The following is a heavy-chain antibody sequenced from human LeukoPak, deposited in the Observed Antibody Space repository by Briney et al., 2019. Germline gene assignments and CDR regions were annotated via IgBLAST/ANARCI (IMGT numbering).Heavy chain of an antibody. V-gene: IGHV4-61*02. CDR2: IYTSGST. Sequence: SETLSLTCTVSGGSISSGSYYWSWIRQPAGKGLEWIGRIYTSGSTNYNPSLKSRVTISVDTSKNQSSLKLSSVTAADTAVYYCARTLLPAASNNWFDPWGQGTLVTVSS. CDR3: ARTLLPAASNNWFDP. J-gene: IGHJ5*02. D-gene: IGHD2-2*01. CDR1: GGSISSGSYY.